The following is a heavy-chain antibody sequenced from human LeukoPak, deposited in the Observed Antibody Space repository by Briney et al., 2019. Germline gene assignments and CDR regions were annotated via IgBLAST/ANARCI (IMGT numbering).Heavy chain of an antibody. V-gene: IGHV4-4*02. Sequence: KSSETLSLTCAVSGCSISSSNWWSWVRAPPGKGLECIRESYHSGSTTYNASLKSRVTIPGDKSKIQFSLKLSSVTAADTAVDYCARGDYYGSGSLIAAEGAFDTWGQGTMVTVSS. CDR2: SYHSGST. CDR3: ARGDYYGSGSLIAAEGAFDT. CDR1: GCSISSSNW. J-gene: IGHJ3*02. D-gene: IGHD3-10*01.